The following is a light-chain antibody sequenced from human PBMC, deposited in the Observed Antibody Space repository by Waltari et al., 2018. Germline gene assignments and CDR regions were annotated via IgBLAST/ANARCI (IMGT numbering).Light chain of an antibody. J-gene: IGLJ1*01. CDR3: YSFTTSSTRV. CDR2: DVH. V-gene: IGLV2-14*03. Sequence: QSALTQPASVSGSPGQSITISCTGTSSDVGHYDYVSWFQQHPGNAPKLMIYDVHTRPSRSFTRFAGSKAGNSAALTISGLQAEYESDYSCYSFTTSSTRVFGTGTKVTVL. CDR1: SSDVGHYDY.